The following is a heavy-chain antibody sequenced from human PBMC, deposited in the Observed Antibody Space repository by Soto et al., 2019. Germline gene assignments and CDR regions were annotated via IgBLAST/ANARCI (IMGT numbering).Heavy chain of an antibody. Sequence: EVQLVESGGGLVQPGGSLRLSCAASGFTFSSYSMNWVRQAPGKGLEWVSYISSSSSTIYYADSVKGRFTISRDNAKNSLYLQMNSLRAEDTAVYYCARGYYYYYMDVRGKGATVTVSS. CDR1: GFTFSSYS. CDR2: ISSSSSTI. V-gene: IGHV3-48*01. J-gene: IGHJ6*03. CDR3: ARGYYYYYMDV.